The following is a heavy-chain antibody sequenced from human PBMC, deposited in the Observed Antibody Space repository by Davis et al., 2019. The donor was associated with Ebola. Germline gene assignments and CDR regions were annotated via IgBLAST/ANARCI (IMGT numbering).Heavy chain of an antibody. CDR1: GFSLSTSGVG. CDR3: AHSPRGGYSSSWYGAAVDY. J-gene: IGHJ4*02. D-gene: IGHD6-13*01. CDR2: IYWNDDK. Sequence: SGPTLVKPTQTLTLTCTFSGFSLSTSGVGVGWIRQPPGKALEWLALIYWNDDKRYSPSLKSRLTITKDTSKNQVVLTMTNMDPVDTATYYCAHSPRGGYSSSWYGAAVDYWGQGTLVTVSS. V-gene: IGHV2-5*01.